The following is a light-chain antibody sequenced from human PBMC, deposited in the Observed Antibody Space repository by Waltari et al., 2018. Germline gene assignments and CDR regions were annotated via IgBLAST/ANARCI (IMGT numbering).Light chain of an antibody. V-gene: IGKV3D-15*01. CDR2: GAF. Sequence: EIVMTQSPATLSLSPGERATLSCRASQSVSSSLAWYQQKPGQAPRLLFYGAFNRATGIPDRFSGSGSGTEFTLTISSLEPEDVGVYYCQQNSYWPYSFGQGTKVEI. J-gene: IGKJ2*03. CDR1: QSVSSS. CDR3: QQNSYWPYS.